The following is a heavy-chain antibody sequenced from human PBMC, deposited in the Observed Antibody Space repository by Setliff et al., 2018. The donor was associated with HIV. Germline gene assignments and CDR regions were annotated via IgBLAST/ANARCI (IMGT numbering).Heavy chain of an antibody. CDR3: ARYRSKLDWFAP. D-gene: IGHD1-26*01. CDR1: GGSISSSRYY. CDR2: IYYSGST. J-gene: IGHJ5*02. V-gene: IGHV4-39*01. Sequence: SETLSLTCTVSGGSISSSRYYWGWIRQPPGKGLEWIGSIYYSGSTDYNPSLKSRVTISVDTSKNQFSLKLSSVTAADTAVYYCARYRSKLDWFAPWGQGALVTVSS.